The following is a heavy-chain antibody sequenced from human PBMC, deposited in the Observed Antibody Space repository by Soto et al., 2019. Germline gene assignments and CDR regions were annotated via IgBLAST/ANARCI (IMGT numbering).Heavy chain of an antibody. D-gene: IGHD6-13*01. J-gene: IGHJ4*02. CDR2: IYYSGST. CDR3: ARHGLSRSWDNRPPHFDY. Sequence: SETLSLTCTVSGGSISSSSYYWGWIRQPPGKGLEWIGSIYYSGSTYYNPSLKSRVTISVDTSKNQFSLKLSSVTAADTAVYYCARHGLSRSWDNRPPHFDYWGKGTLVTVSS. CDR1: GGSISSSSYY. V-gene: IGHV4-39*01.